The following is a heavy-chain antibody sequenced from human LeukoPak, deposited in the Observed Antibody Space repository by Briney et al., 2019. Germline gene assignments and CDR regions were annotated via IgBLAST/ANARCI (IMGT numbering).Heavy chain of an antibody. D-gene: IGHD6-19*01. CDR1: GGSISSSNW. CDR2: IYHSGST. CDR3: ARGSGSSGWYGFDY. Sequence: SGTLSLTCAVSGGSISSSNWWSWVRQPPGKGLEWIGEIYHSGSTNYNPSLKSRVTISVDKSKNQFSLKLSSVAAADTAVYYCARGSGSSGWYGFDYWGQGTLVTVSS. J-gene: IGHJ4*02. V-gene: IGHV4-4*02.